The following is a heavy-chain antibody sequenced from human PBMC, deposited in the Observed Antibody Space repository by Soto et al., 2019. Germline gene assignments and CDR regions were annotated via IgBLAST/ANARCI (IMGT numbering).Heavy chain of an antibody. D-gene: IGHD3-3*01. V-gene: IGHV1-8*01. Sequence: EASVKVSCKASGYTFTSYDINWVRQATGQGLEWMGWMNPNSGNTGYAQKFQGRVTMTRNTSISTAYMELNSLRSEDTAVYYCARASKTQRPLRFLEKYYNEVGYYYYYMDVWGKGTTVTVSS. CDR1: GYTFTSYD. J-gene: IGHJ6*03. CDR2: MNPNSGNT. CDR3: ARASKTQRPLRFLEKYYNEVGYYYYYMDV.